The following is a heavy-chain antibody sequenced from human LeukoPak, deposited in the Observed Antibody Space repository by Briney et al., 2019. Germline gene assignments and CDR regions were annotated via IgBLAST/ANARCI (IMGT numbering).Heavy chain of an antibody. CDR3: AGGYIVQLGDY. V-gene: IGHV3-48*03. J-gene: IGHJ4*02. CDR1: GFTFSSYE. CDR2: ISSSGSTI. D-gene: IGHD2-8*01. Sequence: AGGSLRLSCAASGFTFSSYEMNWVRQAPGKGLEWVSYISSSGSTIYYADSVKGRFTISRDNAKNSLYLQMNSLRAEDTAVYYCAGGYIVQLGDYWGQGTLVTVSS.